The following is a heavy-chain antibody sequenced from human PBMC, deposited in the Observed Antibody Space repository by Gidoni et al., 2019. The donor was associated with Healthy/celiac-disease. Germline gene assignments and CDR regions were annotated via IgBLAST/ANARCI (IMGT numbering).Heavy chain of an antibody. V-gene: IGHV3-33*01. CDR2: IWYDGSNK. CDR3: ASLTGDPGY. D-gene: IGHD7-27*01. Sequence: QVQRVESGGGVFQPGPSLGLPCAASGFTFRSYGMHWVRQAPGKGLEWVAVIWYDGSNKYYADSVKGRFTISRDNSKNTLYLQMNSLRAEDTAVYYCASLTGDPGYWGQGTLVTVSS. CDR1: GFTFRSYG. J-gene: IGHJ4*02.